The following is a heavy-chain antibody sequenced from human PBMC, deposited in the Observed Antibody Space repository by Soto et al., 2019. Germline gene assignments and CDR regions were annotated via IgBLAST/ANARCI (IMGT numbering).Heavy chain of an antibody. Sequence: ASVKVSCKASVFTFTISAVQRVRQAREQRLEWIGWIVVGSGNTNYAQKFQERVTITRDMSTSTAYMELSSLRSEDTAVYYCARCTKCPYYWNWFAPWGQGTLVTVSS. J-gene: IGHJ5*02. D-gene: IGHD2-8*01. CDR2: IVVGSGNT. V-gene: IGHV1-58*01. CDR3: ARCTKCPYYWNWFAP. CDR1: VFTFTISA.